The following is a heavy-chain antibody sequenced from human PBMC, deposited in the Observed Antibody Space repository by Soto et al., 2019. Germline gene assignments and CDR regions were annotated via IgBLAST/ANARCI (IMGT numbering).Heavy chain of an antibody. CDR1: GFTFSSYG. CDR2: ISYDGSNK. V-gene: IGHV3-30*18. D-gene: IGHD6-19*01. Sequence: PGGSRRLSCVASGFTFSSYGMHWVRQAPGKGLEWVAVISYDGSNKYYADSVKGRFTISRDNSKNTLYLQMNSLRAEDTAVYYCAKERVGGWYEEDYYAAYGIDVWGQDTTVPISS. CDR3: AKERVGGWYEEDYYAAYGIDV. J-gene: IGHJ6*02.